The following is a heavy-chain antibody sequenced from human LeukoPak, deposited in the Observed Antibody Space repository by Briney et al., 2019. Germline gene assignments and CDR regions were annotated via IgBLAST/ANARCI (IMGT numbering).Heavy chain of an antibody. J-gene: IGHJ6*03. V-gene: IGHV4-34*01. D-gene: IGHD3-3*01. CDR1: GGSFSGYY. Sequence: SETLSLTCAVYGGSFSGYYWSWIRQPPGKGLEWIGEINHSGSTNYNPSLKSRVTISVDTSKNQFSLKLSSVTAADTAVYYCAIGRPTDFWSGYSHYYYYMDVWGKGTTVTVSS. CDR2: INHSGST. CDR3: AIGRPTDFWSGYSHYYYYMDV.